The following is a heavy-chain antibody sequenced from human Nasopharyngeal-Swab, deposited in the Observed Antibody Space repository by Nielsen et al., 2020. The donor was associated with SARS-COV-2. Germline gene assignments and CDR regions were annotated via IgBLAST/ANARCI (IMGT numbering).Heavy chain of an antibody. D-gene: IGHD3-22*01. J-gene: IGHJ4*02. V-gene: IGHV3-11*01. CDR2: ISSSGSTI. CDR1: GFTFSDYY. CDR3: AREDTDYYDSSGYFDY. Sequence: GESLKISCAASGFTFSDYYLSWLRQAPGKGLEWVSYISSSGSTIYYADSVKGRFTISRDNAKNSLYLQMNSLRAEDTAVYYCAREDTDYYDSSGYFDYWGQGTLVTVPS.